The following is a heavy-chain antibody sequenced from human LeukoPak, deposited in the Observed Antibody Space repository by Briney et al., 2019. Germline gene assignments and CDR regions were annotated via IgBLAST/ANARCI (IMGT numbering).Heavy chain of an antibody. CDR1: GYTFTSYG. CDR2: ISAYNGNT. V-gene: IGHV1-18*01. D-gene: IGHD2-15*01. J-gene: IGHJ4*02. CDR3: ARDGITEGYCSGGSCYSDY. Sequence: ASVKVSCKASGYTFTSYGISWARQAPGQGLEWMGWISAYNGNTNYAQKLQGRVTMTTDTSTSTAYMELRSLRSDDTAVYYCARDGITEGYCSGGSCYSDYWGQGTLVTVSS.